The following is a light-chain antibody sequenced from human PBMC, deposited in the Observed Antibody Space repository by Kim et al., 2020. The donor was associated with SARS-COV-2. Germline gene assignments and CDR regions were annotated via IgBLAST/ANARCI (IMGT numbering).Light chain of an antibody. V-gene: IGKV1-17*01. J-gene: IGKJ5*01. Sequence: APLGERATIPCRASQDSRNDLGWYQQNPGRAPKRLIYGASSLQSGVPSRFSGSGSGTEFTLTISSQQPEDFATYFCLQHNTYPITFGQGTRLEIK. CDR2: GAS. CDR1: QDSRND. CDR3: LQHNTYPIT.